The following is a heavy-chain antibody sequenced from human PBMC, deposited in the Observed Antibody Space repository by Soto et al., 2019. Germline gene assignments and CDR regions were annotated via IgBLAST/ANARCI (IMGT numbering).Heavy chain of an antibody. CDR2: ISAYNGNT. CDR1: GYTFNSYG. Sequence: GASVKVSCKASGYTFNSYGISWVRQAPGQGLEWMGWISAYNGNTNYAQKLQGRVTMTTDTSTSTAYMELRSLRSDDTAVYYCARDRVVPAAMPAWFDPWAQGTLVTVSS. D-gene: IGHD2-2*01. J-gene: IGHJ5*02. V-gene: IGHV1-18*01. CDR3: ARDRVVPAAMPAWFDP.